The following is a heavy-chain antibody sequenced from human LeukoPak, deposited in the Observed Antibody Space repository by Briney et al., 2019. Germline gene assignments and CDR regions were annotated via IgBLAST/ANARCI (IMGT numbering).Heavy chain of an antibody. Sequence: PGRSLRLSCAASGFTFSSYGMHWVRQAPGKGLEWVAVIWYDGSNKYYADSVKGRFTISRDNSKNTLYLQMNSLRAEDTAVYYCAREGGNRDGYNFDYWGQGTLVTVSS. V-gene: IGHV3-33*01. D-gene: IGHD5-12*01. J-gene: IGHJ4*02. CDR2: IWYDGSNK. CDR1: GFTFSSYG. CDR3: AREGGNRDGYNFDY.